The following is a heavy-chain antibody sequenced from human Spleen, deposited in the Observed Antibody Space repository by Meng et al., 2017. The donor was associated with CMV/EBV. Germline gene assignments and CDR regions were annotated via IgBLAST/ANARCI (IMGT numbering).Heavy chain of an antibody. J-gene: IGHJ4*02. CDR2: ISYDGSNK. V-gene: IGHV3-30-3*01. D-gene: IGHD6-19*01. CDR1: GFTFSSYA. Sequence: GESLKISCAASGFTFSSYAMHWVRQAPGKGLEWVAVISYDGSNKYYADSVKGRFTISRDNSKNTLYLQMNSLRAEDTAIYYCAKDRGSGWPLDHWGQGTRVTDSS. CDR3: AKDRGSGWPLDH.